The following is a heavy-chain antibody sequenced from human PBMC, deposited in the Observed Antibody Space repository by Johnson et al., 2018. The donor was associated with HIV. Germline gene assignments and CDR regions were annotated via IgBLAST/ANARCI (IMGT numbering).Heavy chain of an antibody. CDR3: ARAGVVFSTASHDAFDI. CDR2: ISYDGSNK. J-gene: IGHJ3*02. D-gene: IGHD2-21*01. CDR1: GFTFSSYA. V-gene: IGHV3-30*04. Sequence: QVQLVESGGGVVQPGRSLRLSCAASGFTFSSYAMHWVRQAPGTVLEWVAVISYDGSNKYYADSVKGRFTISRDNSKNTLYLQMNSLRAEDTAVYYCARAGVVFSTASHDAFDIWGQGTMVTVSS.